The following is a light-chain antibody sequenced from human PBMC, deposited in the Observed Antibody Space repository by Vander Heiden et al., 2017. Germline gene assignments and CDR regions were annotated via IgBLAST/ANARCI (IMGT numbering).Light chain of an antibody. CDR2: EDN. Sequence: NFMLPQPHSVSESPGKTVTISFTGSSGSIASNYVQWYQQRPGSAPTTVIYEDNQRPSGVPDRFSGSIDSSSNSASLTISGLKTEDEADYYGQSYDSSNVVFGGGTKLTVL. CDR3: QSYDSSNVV. CDR1: SGSIASNY. J-gene: IGLJ2*01. V-gene: IGLV6-57*02.